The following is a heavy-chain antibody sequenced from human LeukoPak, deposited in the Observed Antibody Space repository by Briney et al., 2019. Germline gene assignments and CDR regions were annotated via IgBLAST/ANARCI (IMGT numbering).Heavy chain of an antibody. D-gene: IGHD1-14*01. CDR2: ISSSSANI. CDR3: AKPAKTDYADY. CDR1: GFIFSSYS. V-gene: IGHV3-48*04. J-gene: IGHJ4*02. Sequence: GGSLRLSCAASGFIFSSYSMNWVRQAPGKGLEWVSHISSSSANIYYADSLKGRFTISRDNAKNSPYLQMNSLRAEDTAVYYCAKPAKTDYADYWGQGTLVTVSS.